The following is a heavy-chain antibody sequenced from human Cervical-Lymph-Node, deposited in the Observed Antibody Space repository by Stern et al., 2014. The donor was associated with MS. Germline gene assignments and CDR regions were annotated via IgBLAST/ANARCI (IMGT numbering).Heavy chain of an antibody. D-gene: IGHD3-16*01. CDR3: ARVTWGIDY. V-gene: IGHV4-30-4*01. CDR1: GGSISSGDSY. CDR2: IYYSGST. Sequence: EQLGESGPGLVKPSQTLSLTCTVSGGSISSGDSYRNWIRQPPGKGLEWIGHIYYSGSTYYNPSLKSRVTISVDTSKNHFSLKLSSVTAADTAVYYCARVTWGIDYWGQGTLVTVSS. J-gene: IGHJ4*02.